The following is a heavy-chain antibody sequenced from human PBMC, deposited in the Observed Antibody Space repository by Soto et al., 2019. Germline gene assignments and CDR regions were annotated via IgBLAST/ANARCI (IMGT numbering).Heavy chain of an antibody. CDR1: GFTFSNND. Sequence: GGSLRLSCVASGFTFSNNDMTWVRQAPGKGLEWVSTIDGTSTFSNYADSVEGRFTISRDNSRNTVYLQMNSLRADGTAVYYCAKNSGWFTAWGKGTLVTVS. D-gene: IGHD6-19*01. CDR2: IDGTSTFS. V-gene: IGHV3-23*05. J-gene: IGHJ5*02. CDR3: AKNSGWFTA.